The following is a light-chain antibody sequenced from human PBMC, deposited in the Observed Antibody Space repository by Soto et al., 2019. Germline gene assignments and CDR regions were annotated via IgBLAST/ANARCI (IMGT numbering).Light chain of an antibody. J-gene: IGKJ1*01. CDR1: QSTSSW. CDR2: DAS. CDR3: QQYNSYSRT. V-gene: IGKV1-5*01. Sequence: DIQVTRSPSTLSASVGDRVTITCRASQSTSSWLAWYQQKPGKAPNLLIYDASSLESGVPSRFSGSGSGTEFTLTISSLQPDDFATYYCQQYNSYSRTFGQGTKVDIK.